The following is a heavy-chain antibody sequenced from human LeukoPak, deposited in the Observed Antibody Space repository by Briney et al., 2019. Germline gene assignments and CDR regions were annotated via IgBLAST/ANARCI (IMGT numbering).Heavy chain of an antibody. Sequence: SETLSLTCTVSGGSISSGGYYWSWIRQHPGKGLEWIGYIYYSGSTYYNPSLKSRVTISVDTSKNQFSLKLSSVTAADTAVYYCARGLLLSRTWFDPWGQGTLVTVSS. CDR1: GGSISSGGYY. D-gene: IGHD2-15*01. J-gene: IGHJ5*02. V-gene: IGHV4-31*03. CDR2: IYYSGST. CDR3: ARGLLLSRTWFDP.